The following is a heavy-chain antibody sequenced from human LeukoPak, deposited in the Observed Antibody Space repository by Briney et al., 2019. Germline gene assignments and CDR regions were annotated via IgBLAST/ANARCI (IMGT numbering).Heavy chain of an antibody. CDR2: ISNDGSKT. CDR1: GFTFSLYG. V-gene: IGHV3-33*06. Sequence: GGSLRPSCAASGFTFSLYGMHWVRQAPGKGLEWVALISNDGSKTYYADSVKGRFTISRDNSKNTVYLQVSSLRADDTAVYYCAKDSKGANFFGDFDYWGQGTLVTVSS. J-gene: IGHJ4*02. CDR3: AKDSKGANFFGDFDY. D-gene: IGHD3-10*01.